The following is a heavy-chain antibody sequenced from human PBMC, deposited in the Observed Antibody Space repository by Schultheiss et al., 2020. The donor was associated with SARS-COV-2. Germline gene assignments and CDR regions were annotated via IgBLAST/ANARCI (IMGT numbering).Heavy chain of an antibody. Sequence: SVKVSCKASGFIFSDSTIMWVRQARGHGLEWIGWIVVGSGNTNYAQNFQARVTVTRDFSTETAYMELSSLRSEDTAVYYCAADVVVLPSAFDAFDIWGQGTKVTVSS. CDR3: AADVVVLPSAFDAFDI. D-gene: IGHD2-21*01. J-gene: IGHJ3*02. CDR2: IVVGSGNT. CDR1: GFIFSDST. V-gene: IGHV1-58*02.